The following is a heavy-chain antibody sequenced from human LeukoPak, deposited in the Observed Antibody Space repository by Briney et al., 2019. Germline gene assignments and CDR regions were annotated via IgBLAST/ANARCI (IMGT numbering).Heavy chain of an antibody. V-gene: IGHV4-61*02. CDR1: DGSISSGSYY. Sequence: SQTLSLTCTVSDGSISSGSYYWTWIRQPAGKGLEWIGRISTSGSTNYNPSLKSRDTISADTSKNQFSLKLNSVTAADTAVYYCARAAAAGLDSWGQGTLVTVSS. D-gene: IGHD6-13*01. CDR2: ISTSGST. J-gene: IGHJ4*02. CDR3: ARAAAAGLDS.